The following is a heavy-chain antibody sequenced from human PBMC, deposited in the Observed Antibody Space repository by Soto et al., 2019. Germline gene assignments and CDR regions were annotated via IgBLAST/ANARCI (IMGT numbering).Heavy chain of an antibody. CDR3: ARLHCDSPNCVPLDP. CDR1: GGSIRDDRYY. CDR2: IYYSGTS. J-gene: IGHJ5*02. Sequence: QLQLQDSDPGLVKPSETLSITCTVSGGSIRDDRYYWGWIRQPPGKGLEWIGSIYYSGTSSYNPSLKSRVTRSVDTSKKQLSLRLSSVTAADTAVYYCARLHCDSPNCVPLDPWGQGTLVIVSS. D-gene: IGHD2-2*01. V-gene: IGHV4-39*01.